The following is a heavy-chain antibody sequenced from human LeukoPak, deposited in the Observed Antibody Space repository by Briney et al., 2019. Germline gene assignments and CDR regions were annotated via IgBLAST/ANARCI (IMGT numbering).Heavy chain of an antibody. V-gene: IGHV3-21*01. CDR3: ARDLSRYSSGWYVY. J-gene: IGHJ4*02. D-gene: IGHD6-19*01. CDR2: ISSSSTYI. CDR1: GFTFNSYS. Sequence: GGSLRLSCAASGFTFNSYSMNWVRQAPGKGLEWVSSISSSSTYIYYADSVKGRFTVSRDNAKNSLYLQMDSLTAEDTAVYYCARDLSRYSSGWYVYWGQGTLVTVSS.